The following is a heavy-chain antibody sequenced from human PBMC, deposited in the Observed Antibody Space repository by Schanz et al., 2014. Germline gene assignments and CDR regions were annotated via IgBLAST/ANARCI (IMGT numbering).Heavy chain of an antibody. V-gene: IGHV3-23*01. Sequence: VQLQESGPRLVEPSQTLSLTCTVSGGSISSSTYWWGWIRQPPGKGLEWVSGITGASDHIDYAESVKGRFTISRDNSKNTLYLQMDSLRAEDTAVYFCAKKVPAYNPFDSWGQGTLVTVSS. CDR2: ITGASDHI. D-gene: IGHD1-1*01. CDR3: AKKVPAYNPFDS. J-gene: IGHJ4*02. CDR1: GGSISSST.